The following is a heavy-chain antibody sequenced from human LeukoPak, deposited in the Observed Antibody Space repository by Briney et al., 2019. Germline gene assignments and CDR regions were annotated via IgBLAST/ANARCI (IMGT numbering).Heavy chain of an antibody. J-gene: IGHJ4*02. D-gene: IGHD3-10*01. CDR3: ASPSAPGRAFDY. CDR2: INPNSGGT. V-gene: IGHV1-2*06. Sequence: ASVKVSCEASGYTFTGYYMHWVRQAPGQGLEWMGRINPNSGGTNYAQKFQGRVTMTRDTSISTAYMELSRLRSDDTAVYYCASPSAPGRAFDYWGQGTLVTVSS. CDR1: GYTFTGYY.